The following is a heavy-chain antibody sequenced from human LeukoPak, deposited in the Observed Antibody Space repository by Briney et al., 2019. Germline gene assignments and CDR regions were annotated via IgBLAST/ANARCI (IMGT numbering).Heavy chain of an antibody. V-gene: IGHV4-38-2*02. CDR1: RYSISSGYY. D-gene: IGHD2-2*01. J-gene: IGHJ6*03. CDR3: ARDSCSSTSCYYYYMDV. Sequence: PSETLSLTCTVSRYSISSGYYWGWIRQPPGKGLEWIGSIYHSGSTYYNPSLKSRVTISVDTSKNQFSLELSSVTAADTAVYYCARDSCSSTSCYYYYMDVWGKGTTVTVSS. CDR2: IYHSGST.